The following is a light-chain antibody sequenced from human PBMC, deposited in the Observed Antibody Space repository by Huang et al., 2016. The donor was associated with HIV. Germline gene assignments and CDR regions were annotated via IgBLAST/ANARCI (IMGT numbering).Light chain of an antibody. V-gene: IGKV1-NL1*01. J-gene: IGKJ1*01. CDR1: QGISNS. CDR2: AAS. Sequence: DIQMTQSPSSLPASVGDRVTITCRSSQGISNSLAWYQQKQGKAPKLLLYAASKLASGVPSRLSVGASGTDYTVTISSLQPEDFATYDCQQYWSTPPATFGQGTKVEIK. CDR3: QQYWSTPPAT.